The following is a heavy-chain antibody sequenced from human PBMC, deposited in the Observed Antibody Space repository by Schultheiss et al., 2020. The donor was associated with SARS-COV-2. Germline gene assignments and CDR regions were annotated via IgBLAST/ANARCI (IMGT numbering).Heavy chain of an antibody. V-gene: IGHV4-59*12. CDR3: ARGASWDC. J-gene: IGHJ4*02. D-gene: IGHD2-2*01. CDR1: GGSISSYY. CDR2: IYYSGST. Sequence: SETLSLTCTVSGGSISSYYWSWIRQPPGKGLEWIGYIYYSGSTNYNPSLKSRVTISVDTSKNQFSLKLSSVTAEDTAVYYCARGASWDCWGQGTLVTVSS.